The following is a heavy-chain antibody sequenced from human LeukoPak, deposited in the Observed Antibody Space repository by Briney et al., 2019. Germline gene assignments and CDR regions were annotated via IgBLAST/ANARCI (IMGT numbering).Heavy chain of an antibody. Sequence: GGSLRLSCAASGFTLSSFSMHWVRQSPGRGLEYVSAINYKGGTTYYADSVTDRFTISRDNSRNTLYLQMASLRDEDMGVYYCARVGPATAFDYWGQGTQVTVSS. V-gene: IGHV3-64*02. CDR3: ARVGPATAFDY. CDR2: INYKGGTT. J-gene: IGHJ4*02. CDR1: GFTLSSFS.